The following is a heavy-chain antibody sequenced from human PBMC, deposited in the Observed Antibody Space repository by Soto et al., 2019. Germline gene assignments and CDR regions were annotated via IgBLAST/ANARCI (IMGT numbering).Heavy chain of an antibody. D-gene: IGHD5-12*01. V-gene: IGHV3-23*01. CDR1: GFTFSSYA. Sequence: PGGFLRLSCAASGFTFSSYAMSWVRQAPGKGLEWVSAISGSGGSTYYADSVKGRFTISRDNSKNTLYLQMNSLRAEDTAVYYCAKGPYSGYDWPPEYGMDVWGQGTTVTVSS. CDR3: AKGPYSGYDWPPEYGMDV. J-gene: IGHJ6*02. CDR2: ISGSGGST.